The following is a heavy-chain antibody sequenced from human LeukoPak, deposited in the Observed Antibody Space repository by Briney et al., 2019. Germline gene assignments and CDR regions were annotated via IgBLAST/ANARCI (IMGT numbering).Heavy chain of an antibody. Sequence: ASVKVSCKASGYTFTSYDINWVRQATGQGLEWMGWMNPNSGNTGYAQKFQGRVTITRNTSISTAYMELSSLRSEDTAVYYCARERDYSSAFGIWGQGTMVTVSS. V-gene: IGHV1-8*03. CDR3: ARERDYSSAFGI. D-gene: IGHD3-10*01. CDR2: MNPNSGNT. J-gene: IGHJ3*02. CDR1: GYTFTSYD.